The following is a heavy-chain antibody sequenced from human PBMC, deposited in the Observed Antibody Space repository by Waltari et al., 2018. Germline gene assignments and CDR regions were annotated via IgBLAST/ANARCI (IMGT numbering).Heavy chain of an antibody. CDR2: SCPTLGKP. J-gene: IGHJ4*02. CDR3: AGASSSGWPGEGRGPADY. CDR1: GGTFSSYT. V-gene: IGHV1-69*02. Sequence: QVQLVQSGAEVKKPGSSVKVSCKASGGTFSSYTISWVRQAPGQGLGWMERSCPTLGKPNSEQKFRGRVTITADKSPATAYMELGSLRSEDTAVYYCAGASSSGWPGEGRGPADYWGQGTLVTVSS. D-gene: IGHD6-19*01.